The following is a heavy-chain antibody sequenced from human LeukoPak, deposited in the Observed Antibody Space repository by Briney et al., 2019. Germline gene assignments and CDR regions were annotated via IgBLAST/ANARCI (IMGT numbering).Heavy chain of an antibody. CDR1: GFTFSSYW. CDR3: TTSLGYCSGGSCWNDAFDI. V-gene: IGHV3-74*01. J-gene: IGHJ3*02. CDR2: INSDGSST. Sequence: GGSLRLSCAASGFTFSSYWMHWVRHAPGKGLVWVSRINSDGSSTNYADSVKGRFTISRDNAKNTLYLQMNGLRAEDTAVYYCTTSLGYCSGGSCWNDAFDIWGQGTMVTVSS. D-gene: IGHD2-15*01.